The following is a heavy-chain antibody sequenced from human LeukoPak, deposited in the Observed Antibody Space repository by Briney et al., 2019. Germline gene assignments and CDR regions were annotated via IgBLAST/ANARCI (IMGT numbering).Heavy chain of an antibody. CDR1: GFTFSSYG. Sequence: GGSLRLSCAASGFTFSSYGMSWVRQAPGKGLEWVSAISGSGGSTYYADSVKGRFTISRDNSKNTLYLQMNSLRAEDTAVYYCARDVGFYYYDSRGYGPVDYWGQGTLVTVSS. CDR3: ARDVGFYYYDSRGYGPVDY. V-gene: IGHV3-23*01. D-gene: IGHD3-22*01. CDR2: ISGSGGST. J-gene: IGHJ4*02.